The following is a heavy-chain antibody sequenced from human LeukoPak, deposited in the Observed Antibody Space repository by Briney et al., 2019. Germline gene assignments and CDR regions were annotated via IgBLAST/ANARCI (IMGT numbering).Heavy chain of an antibody. Sequence: SVKVSCKASGGTFSSHAIAWVRQAPGQGPEWMGGIIPISGTANYAQKFQGRVTITTDESTSTAYMELSSLTSDDMAVYYCARGLQYQLLKALGYYYMDVWAKGPRSPSR. D-gene: IGHD2-2*01. CDR1: GGTFSSHA. J-gene: IGHJ6*03. CDR3: ARGLQYQLLKALGYYYMDV. V-gene: IGHV1-69*05. CDR2: IIPISGTA.